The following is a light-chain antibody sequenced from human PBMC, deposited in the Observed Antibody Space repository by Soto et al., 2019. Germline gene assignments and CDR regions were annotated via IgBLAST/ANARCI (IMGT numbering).Light chain of an antibody. CDR2: DVT. CDR3: CSYAGSDIVI. V-gene: IGLV2-11*01. Sequence: QSALTQPRSVSGSPGQSVTISCTGTSSDVGGYNYVSWYQRHPGKAPKLIISDVTKRPSGVPDRFSGSKSGNTASLTISGLQAEDEADYDCCSYAGSDIVIFGGGTKLTVL. J-gene: IGLJ2*01. CDR1: SSDVGGYNY.